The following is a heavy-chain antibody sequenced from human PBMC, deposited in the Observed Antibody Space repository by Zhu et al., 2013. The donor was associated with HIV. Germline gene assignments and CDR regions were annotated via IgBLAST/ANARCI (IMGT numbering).Heavy chain of an antibody. V-gene: IGHV1-69*01. D-gene: IGHD3-22*01. Sequence: QVQLVQSGAEVKKPGSSVKVSCKTSGGTFSNYAISWVRQAPGQGLEWMGGIIPIFGTTNYAQKFQGRVTITADESTSTAYMELSSLRSDDTAVYYCARTSSGYYYGTGPWGQGTLVTVSS. J-gene: IGHJ5*02. CDR2: IIPIFGTT. CDR1: GGTFSNYA. CDR3: ARTSSGYYYGTGP.